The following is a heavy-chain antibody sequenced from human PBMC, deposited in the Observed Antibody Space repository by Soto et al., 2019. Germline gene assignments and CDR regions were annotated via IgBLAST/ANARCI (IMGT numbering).Heavy chain of an antibody. CDR3: ANLRVASAGRPPNWFDP. J-gene: IGHJ5*02. V-gene: IGHV3-23*01. Sequence: GGSLRLSCAASGFTFSSYSMSWVRQAPGKGLEWVSSIRSNGDSTYYADSVKGRFTISRDNSKNTLYLYMNSLRAEDTAIYYCANLRVASAGRPPNWFDPWGQGTLVTVSS. CDR1: GFTFSSYS. D-gene: IGHD6-13*01. CDR2: IRSNGDST.